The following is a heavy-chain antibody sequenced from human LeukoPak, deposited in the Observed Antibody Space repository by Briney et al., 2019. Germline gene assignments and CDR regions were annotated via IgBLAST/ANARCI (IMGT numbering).Heavy chain of an antibody. CDR3: ARTPSGSGSFDFDY. CDR1: GGSISGYY. Sequence: SETLSLTCTVSGGSISGYYWNWIRQPPGKGLEWIGYIYYSGSTNYNPSLKSRVTISVDTSKNQFSLKLNSVTAADTAVYFCARTPSGSGSFDFDYWGQGTLVTVSS. V-gene: IGHV4-59*01. D-gene: IGHD1-26*01. CDR2: IYYSGST. J-gene: IGHJ4*02.